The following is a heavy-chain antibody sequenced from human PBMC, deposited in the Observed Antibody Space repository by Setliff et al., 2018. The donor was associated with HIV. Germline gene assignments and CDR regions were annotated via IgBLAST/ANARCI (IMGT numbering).Heavy chain of an antibody. J-gene: IGHJ3*02. CDR1: GGSIRSSSYY. V-gene: IGHV4-39*01. CDR3: ASHHDYGGAFDI. CDR2: IYYNGNT. D-gene: IGHD4-17*01. Sequence: PSETLSLTCTVSGGSIRSSSYYWGWIRQPPGKGLEWIGSIYYNGNTYYNPSLKSRVTISVDTSKNQFSLKLSSVTAADTAVYYCASHHDYGGAFDIWGQGTMVTVSS.